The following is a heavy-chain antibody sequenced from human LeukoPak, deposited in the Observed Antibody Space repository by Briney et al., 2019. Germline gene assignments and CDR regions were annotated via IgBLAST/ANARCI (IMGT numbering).Heavy chain of an antibody. Sequence: SVNVSCKASGYTFPSYGISWVRQAPGQGLEWMGWISAYNGNTNYAQKLQDRVTMTTDTSTSTAYMELRSLRSDDTAVYYCARVLVYCSSTSCYLEDYWGQGPLVTVSS. CDR3: ARVLVYCSSTSCYLEDY. J-gene: IGHJ4*02. CDR1: GYTFPSYG. V-gene: IGHV1-18*01. CDR2: ISAYNGNT. D-gene: IGHD2-2*01.